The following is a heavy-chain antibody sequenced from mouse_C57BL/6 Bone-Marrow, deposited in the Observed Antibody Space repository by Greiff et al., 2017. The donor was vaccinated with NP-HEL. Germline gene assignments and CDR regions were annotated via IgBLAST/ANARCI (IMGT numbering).Heavy chain of an antibody. CDR1: GYTFTNYW. CDR3: ARSSYYYGSRYAMDY. Sequence: VQVVESGAELVRPGTSVKMSCKASGYTFTNYWIGWAKQRPGHGLEWIGDIYPGGGYTNYNEKFKGKATVTADKSSSTAYMQFSSLTSEDSAIYYCARSSYYYGSRYAMDYWGQGTSVTVSS. CDR2: IYPGGGYT. J-gene: IGHJ4*01. V-gene: IGHV1-63*01. D-gene: IGHD1-1*01.